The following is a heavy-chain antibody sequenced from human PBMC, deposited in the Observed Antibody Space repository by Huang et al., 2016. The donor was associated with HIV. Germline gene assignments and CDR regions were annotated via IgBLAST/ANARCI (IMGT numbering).Heavy chain of an antibody. CDR1: IFAISNYW. CDR3: TRGSAYFYAFDI. Sequence: EVQLVESGGGSVQPGGSLRLSCAASIFAISNYWMHWVRQSPGKGLVGFSRINSEGSITTYADSVKGRFTISRDNAKNTLSLQMNSLRAEDTAVYYCTRGSAYFYAFDIWGQGTMVTVSS. V-gene: IGHV3-74*01. J-gene: IGHJ3*02. D-gene: IGHD3-22*01. CDR2: INSEGSIT.